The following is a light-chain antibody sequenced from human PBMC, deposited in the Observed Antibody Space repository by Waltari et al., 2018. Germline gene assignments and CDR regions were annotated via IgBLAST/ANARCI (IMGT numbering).Light chain of an antibody. CDR2: AAT. CDR3: QQSYSPLT. V-gene: IGKV1-39*01. CDR1: QSISTY. J-gene: IGKJ4*01. Sequence: TWGASQSISTYLNWYQQKPGKAPNLLIYAATSLQSGDPSRFSGSGSGTDFTLTISSLQPEDFATYYCQQSYSPLTFGGGTKVEIK.